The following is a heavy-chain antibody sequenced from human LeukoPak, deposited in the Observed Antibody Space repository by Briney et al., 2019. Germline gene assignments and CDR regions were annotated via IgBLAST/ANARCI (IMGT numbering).Heavy chain of an antibody. CDR2: IRYDGSNK. Sequence: GGSLRLSSAASGFTFSSYGMHWVRQAPGKGLEWVAFIRYDGSNKYYADSVKGRFTISRDNSKNTLYLQMNSLRAEDTAVYYCAKDQGYSSSWYDDYWGQGTLVTVSS. D-gene: IGHD6-13*01. CDR1: GFTFSSYG. V-gene: IGHV3-30*02. J-gene: IGHJ4*02. CDR3: AKDQGYSSSWYDDY.